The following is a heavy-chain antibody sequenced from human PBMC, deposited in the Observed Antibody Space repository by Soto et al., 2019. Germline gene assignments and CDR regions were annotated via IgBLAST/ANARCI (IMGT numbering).Heavy chain of an antibody. V-gene: IGHV3-48*01. Sequence: GGSLRLSCAASGFTFRNYGMNWVRQAPGKGLEWVSYIGIGSSTKYYADSVKGRFTISRDNAKNSLYLQMNSLRAEDTAVYYCARVQSYYNDISGRPLNAFDIWGQGTMVTVSS. J-gene: IGHJ3*02. CDR2: IGIGSSTK. D-gene: IGHD3-22*01. CDR1: GFTFRNYG. CDR3: ARVQSYYNDISGRPLNAFDI.